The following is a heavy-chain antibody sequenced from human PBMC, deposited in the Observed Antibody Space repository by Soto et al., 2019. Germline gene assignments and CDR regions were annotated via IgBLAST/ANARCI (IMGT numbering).Heavy chain of an antibody. D-gene: IGHD6-19*01. Sequence: QLQLQESGPGLVKPSETLSLTCTVSGGSISSSSYYWGWIRQPPGKGLEWIGSIYYSGRTYYNPSLKSRVTISVDTSKNQFSLKLSSVTAADTAVYYCARHEIAVAGTANFDYWGQGTLVTVSS. CDR1: GGSISSSSYY. CDR3: ARHEIAVAGTANFDY. J-gene: IGHJ4*02. CDR2: IYYSGRT. V-gene: IGHV4-39*01.